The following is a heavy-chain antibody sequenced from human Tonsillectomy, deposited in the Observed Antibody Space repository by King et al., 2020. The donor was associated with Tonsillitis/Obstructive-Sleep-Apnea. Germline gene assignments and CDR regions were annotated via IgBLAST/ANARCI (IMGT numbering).Heavy chain of an antibody. CDR3: ARDPRVAVAGSFDY. V-gene: IGHV7-4-1*02. CDR1: GYTFTSYA. J-gene: IGHJ4*02. CDR2: INTNTGNP. Sequence: VQLVESGSELKKPGASVKVSCKASGYTFTSYAMNWVRQAPGQGLEWMGWINTNTGNPTYTQGFTGRFVFSLDTSVSTAYLQINGLKAEDTALYYCARDPRVAVAGSFDYWGQGTLVTVSS. D-gene: IGHD6-19*01.